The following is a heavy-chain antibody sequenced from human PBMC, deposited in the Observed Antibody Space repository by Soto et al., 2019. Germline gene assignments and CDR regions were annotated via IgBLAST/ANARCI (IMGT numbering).Heavy chain of an antibody. Sequence: SSETLSLTCTVSGGSISSGGYYWSWIRQHPGKGLEWIGYIYYSGSTYYNPSLKSRVTISVDTSKNQFSLKLSSVTAADTAVYYCARDYLGDYAYDYWGQGTLVTVSS. D-gene: IGHD4-17*01. CDR3: ARDYLGDYAYDY. CDR2: IYYSGST. V-gene: IGHV4-31*03. J-gene: IGHJ4*02. CDR1: GGSISSGGYY.